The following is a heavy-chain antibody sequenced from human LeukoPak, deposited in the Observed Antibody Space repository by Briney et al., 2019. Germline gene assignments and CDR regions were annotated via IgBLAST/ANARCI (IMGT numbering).Heavy chain of an antibody. V-gene: IGHV1-8*02. J-gene: IGHJ4*02. Sequence: ASVKVSCKASGYTFTSYGISWVRQAPGQGLEWMGWMNPNSGNTGYAQKFQGRVTMTRNTSISTAYMELSSLRSEDTAVYYCARGSGSYRGFDYWGQGTLVTVSS. CDR3: ARGSGSYRGFDY. CDR2: MNPNSGNT. D-gene: IGHD1-26*01. CDR1: GYTFTSYG.